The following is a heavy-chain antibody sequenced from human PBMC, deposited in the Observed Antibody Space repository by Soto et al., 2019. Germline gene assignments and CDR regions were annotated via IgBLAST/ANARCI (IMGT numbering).Heavy chain of an antibody. CDR2: TSSTGSTI. Sequence: QVQLVESGGGMVKPGGSLRLSCAASGFTFSDYYMSRIRQAPGKGLEWVSYTSSTGSTIYYADSVKGRFTISRDNAKNSLYRQMNSLRAEDTAVYYCASPTVTPHYGMDVFGHGTTVTVSS. CDR3: ASPTVTPHYGMDV. J-gene: IGHJ6*02. D-gene: IGHD4-17*01. V-gene: IGHV3-11*01. CDR1: GFTFSDYY.